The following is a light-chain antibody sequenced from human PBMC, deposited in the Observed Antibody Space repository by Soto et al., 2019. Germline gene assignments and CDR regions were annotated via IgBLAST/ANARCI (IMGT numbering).Light chain of an antibody. CDR1: QSLTNSF. V-gene: IGKV3-20*01. J-gene: IGKJ5*01. CDR2: DTS. CDR3: QQYGTSEII. Sequence: IVLTQSPGTLSLSPGERATLSCMSSQSLTNSFIAWYQQKPGQAPRLLIYDTSSRATGIPDRFSGSGSGTDFTLTISRLEPEDFAVFFCQQYGTSEIIFGQGTRLEIK.